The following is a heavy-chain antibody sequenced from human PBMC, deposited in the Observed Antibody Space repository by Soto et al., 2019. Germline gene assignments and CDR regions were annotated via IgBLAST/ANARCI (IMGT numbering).Heavy chain of an antibody. Sequence: QVQLQQWGAGLLKPSETLSLTCAVYGGSFSGYYWSWIRQPPGKGLEWIGEINHSGSTNYNPSLKSRVTISVDTSKNQFSLKLSSVTAADTAVYYCARGPQWWLRSFDYWGQGTLVTVSS. V-gene: IGHV4-34*01. CDR2: INHSGST. D-gene: IGHD5-12*01. CDR1: GGSFSGYY. CDR3: ARGPQWWLRSFDY. J-gene: IGHJ4*02.